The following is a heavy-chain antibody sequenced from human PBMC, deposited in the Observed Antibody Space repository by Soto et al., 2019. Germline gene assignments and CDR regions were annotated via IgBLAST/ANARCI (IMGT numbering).Heavy chain of an antibody. CDR2: ISYDGSNK. CDR1: GFTFSSYA. V-gene: IGHV3-30-3*01. J-gene: IGHJ6*02. Sequence: GGSLRLSCAASGFTFSSYAMHWVRQAPGKGLEWVAVISYDGSNKYYADSVKGRFTISRDNSKNTLYLQMNSLRAEDTAVYYCARGARLQWFGEELDYYYYGMDVWGQGTTVTVSS. D-gene: IGHD3-10*01. CDR3: ARGARLQWFGEELDYYYYGMDV.